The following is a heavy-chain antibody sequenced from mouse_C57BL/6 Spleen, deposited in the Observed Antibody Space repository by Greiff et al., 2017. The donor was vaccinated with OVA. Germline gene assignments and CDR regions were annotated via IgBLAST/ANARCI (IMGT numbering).Heavy chain of an antibody. J-gene: IGHJ1*03. D-gene: IGHD2-3*01. Sequence: EVMLVESGGGLVKPGGSLKLSCAASGFTFSSYAMSWVRQTPEKRLEWVATISDGGSYTYYPDNVKGRFTISRDNAKNNLYLQMSHLKSEDTAMYYCAREGGYDYWYFDVWGTGTTVTVSS. CDR1: GFTFSSYA. V-gene: IGHV5-4*01. CDR3: AREGGYDYWYFDV. CDR2: ISDGGSYT.